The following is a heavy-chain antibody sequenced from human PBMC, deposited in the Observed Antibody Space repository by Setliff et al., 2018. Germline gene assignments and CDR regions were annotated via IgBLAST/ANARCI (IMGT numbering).Heavy chain of an antibody. CDR2: IFYNGNT. V-gene: IGHV4-31*03. Sequence: PSETLSLTCNVSGDFISSGGYTWNWIRQPPEMGLEWIGYIFYNGNTFYNPSLQSRVTISVDTSKNQFSLKLTSLNAADSAVYYCARASHSYGSPNWFDPWGPGTLVTVSS. J-gene: IGHJ5*02. CDR1: GDFISSGGYT. CDR3: ARASHSYGSPNWFDP. D-gene: IGHD3-22*01.